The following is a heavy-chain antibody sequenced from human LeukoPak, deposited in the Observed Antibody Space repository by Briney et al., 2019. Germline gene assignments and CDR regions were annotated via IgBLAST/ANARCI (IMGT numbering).Heavy chain of an antibody. CDR2: ITATGGRT. D-gene: IGHD3-3*01. Sequence: PGGSRRLSCAASGFIFSNFAMSWVRQAPGKGLEWVSTITATGGRTDYADSVKGRFTISRDNSKNTLSLQMNSLRAEDTAMYYCAQDPAGVVINWGRGSLVTVSS. J-gene: IGHJ4*02. CDR1: GFIFSNFA. CDR3: AQDPAGVVIN. V-gene: IGHV3-23*01.